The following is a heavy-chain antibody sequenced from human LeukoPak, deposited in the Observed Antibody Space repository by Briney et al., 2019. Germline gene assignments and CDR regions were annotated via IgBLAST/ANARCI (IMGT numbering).Heavy chain of an antibody. Sequence: GGSLRLSCAASGFTFSSYGMHWVRQAPGKGLEWVAVISYDGSNKYYADSVKGRFTISRDNSKNALYLQMNSLRAEDTAVYYCAKEGYYYDSSGYNYYYGMDVWGQGTTVTVSS. CDR2: ISYDGSNK. CDR1: GFTFSSYG. J-gene: IGHJ6*02. D-gene: IGHD3-22*01. CDR3: AKEGYYYDSSGYNYYYGMDV. V-gene: IGHV3-30*18.